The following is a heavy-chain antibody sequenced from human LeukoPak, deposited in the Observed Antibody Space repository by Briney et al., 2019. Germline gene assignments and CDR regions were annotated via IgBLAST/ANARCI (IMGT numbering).Heavy chain of an antibody. V-gene: IGHV3-7*01. CDR1: GFTFSSYW. D-gene: IGHD6-19*01. CDR3: ARTYPGIAKAGTFDY. CDR2: INQDGSEE. J-gene: IGHJ4*02. Sequence: PGGSLRLSCATSGFTFSSYWMGWVRQAPGKGLEWVANINQDGSEEYYVDSVRGRFTISRDNAKDLLYLQMNSLRAEDTAVYYCARTYPGIAKAGTFDYWGQGTLVTVSS.